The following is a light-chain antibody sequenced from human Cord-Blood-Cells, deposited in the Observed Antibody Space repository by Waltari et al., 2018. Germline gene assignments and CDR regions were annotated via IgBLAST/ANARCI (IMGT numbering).Light chain of an antibody. V-gene: IGLV1-44*01. CDR2: SNK. J-gene: IGLJ3*02. CDR3: AAWDDSLNGWV. CDR1: SSNIGSNT. Sequence: QSVLTQPPSASGTPGQRVTISCSGSSSNIGSNTVNWYQQLPGTAPKLLIYSNKQRHSGVPGRFAGAKSGTSASLAISGLQYEDEADYVCAAWDDSLNGWVFGGGTKLTVL.